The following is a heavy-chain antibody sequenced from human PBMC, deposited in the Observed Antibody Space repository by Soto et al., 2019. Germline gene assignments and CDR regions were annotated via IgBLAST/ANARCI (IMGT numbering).Heavy chain of an antibody. Sequence: SETLSLTCTVSGVSISFYYWSWIRQPPGKGLEWIAYIDSSGSTKYNPSLKSRVTISLDTSRNQLSLKLSSVTAADTAVYYCAREGYSSRWNPIDYWGQGTLVTVSS. J-gene: IGHJ4*02. CDR1: GVSISFYY. CDR3: AREGYSSRWNPIDY. D-gene: IGHD6-13*01. V-gene: IGHV4-59*01. CDR2: IDSSGST.